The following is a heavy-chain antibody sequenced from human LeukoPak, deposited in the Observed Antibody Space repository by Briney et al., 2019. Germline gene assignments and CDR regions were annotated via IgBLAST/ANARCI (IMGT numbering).Heavy chain of an antibody. V-gene: IGHV1-2*02. D-gene: IGHD3-3*01. J-gene: IGHJ4*02. CDR2: INPNSGGT. CDR1: GYTFTGYY. CDR3: ARVGRFLEWLFDY. Sequence: ASVKVSCKASGYTFTGYYMHWVRQAPGQGLEWMGWINPNSGGTNYARKFQGRVTMTRDTSISTAYMELSRLRSDDTAVYYCARVGRFLEWLFDYWGQGTLVTVSS.